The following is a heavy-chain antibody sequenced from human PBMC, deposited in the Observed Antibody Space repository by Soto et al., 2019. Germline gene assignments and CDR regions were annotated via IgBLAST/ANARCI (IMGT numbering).Heavy chain of an antibody. CDR2: ISWDGGST. Sequence: GGSLRLSCAASGFTFDDYTMHWVRQAPGKGLEWVSLISWDGGSTYYADSVKGRFTISRDNSKNSLYLQMNSLRTEDTALYYCAKDSWGYDIQGPVDYWGQGTLVTVSS. J-gene: IGHJ4*02. D-gene: IGHD3-22*01. CDR1: GFTFDDYT. V-gene: IGHV3-43*01. CDR3: AKDSWGYDIQGPVDY.